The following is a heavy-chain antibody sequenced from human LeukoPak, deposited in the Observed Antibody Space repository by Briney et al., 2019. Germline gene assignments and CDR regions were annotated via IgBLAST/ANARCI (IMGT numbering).Heavy chain of an antibody. Sequence: ASVKVSCKVSGYTLTELSMHWVRQAPGKGLEWMGGFDPEDGETIYAQKFQGRVTMTEDTSTDTAYMELSSLRSEDTAVYYCATAQYYYDEFDYWGQGTLVNVSS. CDR1: GYTLTELS. CDR2: FDPEDGET. CDR3: ATAQYYYDEFDY. D-gene: IGHD3-22*01. J-gene: IGHJ4*02. V-gene: IGHV1-24*01.